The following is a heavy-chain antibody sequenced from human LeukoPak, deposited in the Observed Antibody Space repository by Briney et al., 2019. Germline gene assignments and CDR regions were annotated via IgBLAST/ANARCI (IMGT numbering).Heavy chain of an antibody. CDR1: GYSISSGYY. CDR3: ARDARPVKVDY. Sequence: SETLSLTCTVSGYSISSGYYWGWIRPPPGKGLEWIGSIYHSGSTYYNPSLKSRVTITVDTAKNQFSLKLSSVTAADTAVYYCARDARPVKVDYWGQGTLVTVSS. J-gene: IGHJ4*02. D-gene: IGHD6-25*01. V-gene: IGHV4-38-2*02. CDR2: IYHSGST.